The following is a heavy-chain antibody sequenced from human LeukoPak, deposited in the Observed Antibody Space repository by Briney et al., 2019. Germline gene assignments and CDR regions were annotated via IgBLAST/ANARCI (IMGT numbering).Heavy chain of an antibody. D-gene: IGHD3-16*02. CDR3: VGGVIVY. J-gene: IGHJ4*02. Sequence: SETLSLTCTVSGGSLSSSSYYWGWIRQPPGKGLEWIGSIYYSGSTYYNPSLKSRVTISVDTSKNQFSLKLSSVTAADTAVYYCVGGVIVYWGQGTLVTVSS. V-gene: IGHV4-39*07. CDR1: GGSLSSSSYY. CDR2: IYYSGST.